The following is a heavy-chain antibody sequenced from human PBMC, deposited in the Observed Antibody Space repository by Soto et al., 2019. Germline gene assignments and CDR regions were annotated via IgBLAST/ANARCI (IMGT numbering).Heavy chain of an antibody. V-gene: IGHV3-30*18. CDR3: AKDAVIGSGSYGMDV. CDR2: ISYEGSNK. Sequence: GGSLRLSCAASGFTFSTYVMHWVRQAPGKGLEWVALISYEGSNKYYADSVKGRFTISRDNSKNTLYLQMNSLRAEDTALYYRAKDAVIGSGSYGMDVWGQGTTVTVSS. CDR1: GFTFSTYV. D-gene: IGHD3-10*01. J-gene: IGHJ6*02.